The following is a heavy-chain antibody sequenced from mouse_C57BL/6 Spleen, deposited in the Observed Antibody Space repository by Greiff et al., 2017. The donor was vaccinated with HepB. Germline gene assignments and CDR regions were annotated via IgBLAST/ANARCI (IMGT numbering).Heavy chain of an antibody. CDR3: AKEGGYYGNFYFDY. CDR2: IWSGGST. D-gene: IGHD2-1*01. J-gene: IGHJ2*01. V-gene: IGHV2-2*01. Sequence: VKLVESGPGLVQPSQSLSITCTVSGFSLTSYGVHWVRQSPGKGLEWLGVIWSGGSTDYNAAFISRLSISKDNSKSQVFFKMNSLQTDDTATYYCAKEGGYYGNFYFDYWGQGTTLTVSS. CDR1: GFSLTSYG.